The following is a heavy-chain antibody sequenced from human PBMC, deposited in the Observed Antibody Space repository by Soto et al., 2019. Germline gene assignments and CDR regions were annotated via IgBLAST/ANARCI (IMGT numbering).Heavy chain of an antibody. CDR3: AKSYYDTTGFAVDP. Sequence: SETLSLTCTVSGGSMISYYWSWLRQPPGKGLEWIGYIYNIGSTNYNPSLRSRVTMSIDTSQEQFSLNLSSVTATDTAVYYCAKSYYDTTGFAVDPWGQGTLVTVSS. CDR2: IYNIGST. J-gene: IGHJ5*02. D-gene: IGHD3-22*01. CDR1: GGSMISYY. V-gene: IGHV4-59*08.